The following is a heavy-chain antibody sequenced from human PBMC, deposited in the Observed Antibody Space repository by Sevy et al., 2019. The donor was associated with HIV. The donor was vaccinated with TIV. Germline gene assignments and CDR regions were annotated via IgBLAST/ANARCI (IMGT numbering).Heavy chain of an antibody. CDR2: ISYDGSNK. D-gene: IGHD3-22*01. Sequence: GGSLRLSCAASGFTFSSYAMHWVRQAPGKGLEWVAVISYDGSNKYYADSVKGRFTISRDNSKNTLYLQMNSLRAEDTAVYYWTTNSGGSMIVVVITYFDYWGQGTLVTVSS. CDR3: TTNSGGSMIVVVITYFDY. J-gene: IGHJ4*02. V-gene: IGHV3-30-3*01. CDR1: GFTFSSYA.